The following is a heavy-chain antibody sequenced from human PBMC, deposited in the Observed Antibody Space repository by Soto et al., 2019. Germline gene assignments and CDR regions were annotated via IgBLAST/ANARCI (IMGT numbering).Heavy chain of an antibody. V-gene: IGHV1-18*01. CDR1: GYTFTSYG. D-gene: IGHD4-17*01. J-gene: IGHJ4*02. Sequence: QVQLVQSGAEVKKPAASVQVSCKASGYTFTSYGITWVRQAPGQGREWMGWISAYNVNTNYAQKLQGRVTMTLDTSASTAYMELRSLRSDDTAVYYCARVMTTVTSYFDYWGQGTLVTVSS. CDR2: ISAYNVNT. CDR3: ARVMTTVTSYFDY.